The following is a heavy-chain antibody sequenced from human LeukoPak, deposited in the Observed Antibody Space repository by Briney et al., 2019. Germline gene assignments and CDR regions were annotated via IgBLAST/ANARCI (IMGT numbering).Heavy chain of an antibody. Sequence: GGSLRLSCAASGFSSGNYWMSWVRQAPGQRLEWLANIKQDGIETYYLDSVKGRFTISRDSARNSVYLQMNSLRADETAVYYCARDAETYDWSGGYFDYWGQGTLVTVSS. CDR1: GFSSGNYW. CDR2: IKQDGIET. CDR3: ARDAETYDWSGGYFDY. D-gene: IGHD3-3*01. V-gene: IGHV3-7*01. J-gene: IGHJ4*02.